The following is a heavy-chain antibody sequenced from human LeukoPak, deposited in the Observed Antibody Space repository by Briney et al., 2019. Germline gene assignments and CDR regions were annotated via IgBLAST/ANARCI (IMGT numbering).Heavy chain of an antibody. CDR2: ISWNSGSI. V-gene: IGHV3-9*01. CDR1: GFTFDDYA. D-gene: IGHD5-18*01. CDR3: AKDGYSYGRRYFDY. J-gene: IGHJ4*02. Sequence: GGSLRLSCAASGFTFDDYAMHWVRQAPGKGLEWVSGISWNSGSIGYADSVKGRFTISSDNAKNSLYLQMNSLRAEDTALYYCAKDGYSYGRRYFDYWGQGTLVTVSS.